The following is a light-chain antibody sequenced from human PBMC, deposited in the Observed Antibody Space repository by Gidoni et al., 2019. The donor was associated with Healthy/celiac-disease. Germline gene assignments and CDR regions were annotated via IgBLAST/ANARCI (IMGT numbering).Light chain of an antibody. V-gene: IGLV3-21*02. J-gene: IGLJ7*01. CDR2: DDT. Sequence: SYVLTQPASVSVAPGQTATVTCGGYDIGSKSVHWYQQKAGQAPVLVVYDDTDRPSGIPERFSGSNSENTATLTISRVEAGDEADYYCQVWDSSSDHIVFGGGTQLTV. CDR3: QVWDSSSDHIV. CDR1: DIGSKS.